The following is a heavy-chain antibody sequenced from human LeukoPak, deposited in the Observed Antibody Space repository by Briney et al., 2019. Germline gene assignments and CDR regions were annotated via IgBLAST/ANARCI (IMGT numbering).Heavy chain of an antibody. CDR2: ISHDGNTG. CDR1: KFMFSAYN. V-gene: IGHV3-30-3*01. J-gene: IGHJ4*02. Sequence: GGSLRLSCAASKFMFSAYNMHWVRQVPGEGLEWLAIISHDGNTGHYADSVKGRFTISRDNSKDTVDPQMNSLRADDTAVYYCARDFNWAFDYWGQGTLVTVSS. D-gene: IGHD3-16*01. CDR3: ARDFNWAFDY.